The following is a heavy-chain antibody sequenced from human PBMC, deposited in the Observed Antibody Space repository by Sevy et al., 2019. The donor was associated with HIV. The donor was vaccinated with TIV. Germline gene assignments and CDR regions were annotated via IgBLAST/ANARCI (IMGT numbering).Heavy chain of an antibody. CDR3: AREGGDFWSGYYTGTDYYYGMDV. V-gene: IGHV3-30-3*01. J-gene: IGHJ6*02. CDR1: GFTFSSYA. CDR2: ISYDGSNK. D-gene: IGHD3-3*01. Sequence: GGSLRLSCAASGFTFSSYATHWVRQAPGKGLEWVAVISYDGSNKYYADSVKGRFTISRDNSKNTLYLQMNSLRAEDTAVYYCAREGGDFWSGYYTGTDYYYGMDVWGQGTTVTVSS.